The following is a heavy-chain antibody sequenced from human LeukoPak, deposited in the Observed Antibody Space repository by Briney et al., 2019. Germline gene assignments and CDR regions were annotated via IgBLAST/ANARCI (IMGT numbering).Heavy chain of an antibody. J-gene: IGHJ4*02. CDR1: GGSFSGYY. CDR3: ASSRVPAFRGLDY. Sequence: SETLSLTCAVYGGSFSGYYWSWIRQPPGKGLEWIGEINHSGSTNYNPSLKSRVTISVDTSKNQFSLKPSSVTSADTAVYYRASSRVPAFRGLDYWGQGTLVTVSS. V-gene: IGHV4-34*01. CDR2: INHSGST. D-gene: IGHD2-2*01.